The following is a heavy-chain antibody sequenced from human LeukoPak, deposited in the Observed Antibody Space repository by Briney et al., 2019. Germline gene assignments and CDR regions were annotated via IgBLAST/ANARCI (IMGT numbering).Heavy chain of an antibody. CDR2: INPNSGGT. Sequence: GASVKVSCKASGYAFTGYYMHWVRQAPGQGLEWMGWINPNSGGTNYAQKFQGRVTMTRDTSISTAYMELSRLRSDDTAMYYCARVGIGYSSGWYGMDVWGKGTTVTVSS. CDR1: GYAFTGYY. J-gene: IGHJ6*04. V-gene: IGHV1-2*02. CDR3: ARVGIGYSSGWYGMDV. D-gene: IGHD6-19*01.